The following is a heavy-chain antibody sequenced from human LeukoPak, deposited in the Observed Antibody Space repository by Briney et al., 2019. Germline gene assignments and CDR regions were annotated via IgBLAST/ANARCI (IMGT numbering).Heavy chain of an antibody. J-gene: IGHJ1*01. CDR3: ARAPSEIGGYYPEYFRH. D-gene: IGHD3-22*01. CDR1: GFTFSSYW. Sequence: GGSLRLSCAASGFTFSSYWMHWVRQAPGKGLVWVSRIKSDGSTRYADSVKGRFTVSRDNAKNTVSLQMNSLRAEDTGVYYCARAPSEIGGYYPEYFRHWGPGTLVIVSS. V-gene: IGHV3-74*01. CDR2: IKSDGST.